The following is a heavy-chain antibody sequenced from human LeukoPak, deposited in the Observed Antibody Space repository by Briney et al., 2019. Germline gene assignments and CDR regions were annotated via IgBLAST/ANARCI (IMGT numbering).Heavy chain of an antibody. J-gene: IGHJ3*02. V-gene: IGHV3-23*01. CDR3: AKGAVVAANAFDI. D-gene: IGHD2-15*01. CDR2: ISGSGGST. CDR1: GFTL. Sequence: GGSLRLSCAASGFTLMSWVRQAPGKGLEWVSAISGSGGSTYYADSVKGRFTISRDNSKNTLYLQMNSLRAEDTAVYYCAKGAVVAANAFDIWGQGTMVTVSS.